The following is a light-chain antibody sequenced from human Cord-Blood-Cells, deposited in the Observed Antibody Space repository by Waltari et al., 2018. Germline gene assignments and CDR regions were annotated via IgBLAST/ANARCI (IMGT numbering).Light chain of an antibody. Sequence: SYELTQPHSVSVSPGQTASITCSGDQLGDKYACWYQQKPGQSPVLVIYQDSKRPSGIPERFSGSNSGNTATLTISGTQAMDEADYYCQACDSSTVFGGGTKLTVL. V-gene: IGLV3-1*01. J-gene: IGLJ2*01. CDR3: QACDSSTV. CDR1: QLGDKY. CDR2: QDS.